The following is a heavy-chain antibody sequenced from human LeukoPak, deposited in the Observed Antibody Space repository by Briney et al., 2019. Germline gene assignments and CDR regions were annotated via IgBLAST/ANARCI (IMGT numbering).Heavy chain of an antibody. V-gene: IGHV4-4*07. D-gene: IGHD6-19*01. Sequence: SETLSLSCCVSGGSISSYYWSWIRQPAGKGLELIGRMYTSGSTNYNPSLKSRFTMSVDTSKNQFSMKLSSVTAADTAVYYCARSMQWLVLKNWFDPWGQGTLVTASS. CDR1: GGSISSYY. J-gene: IGHJ5*02. CDR2: MYTSGST. CDR3: ARSMQWLVLKNWFDP.